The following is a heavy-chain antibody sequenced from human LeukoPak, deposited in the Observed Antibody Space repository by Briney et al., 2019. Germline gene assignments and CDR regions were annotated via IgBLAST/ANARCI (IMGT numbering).Heavy chain of an antibody. V-gene: IGHV4-39*07. CDR1: GGSISSSSYY. CDR2: IYYSGST. CDR3: AREVEMATIFNYYYYMDV. Sequence: SETLSLTCTVSGGSISSSSYYWGWIRQPPGKGLEWIGSIYYSGSTYYIPSLKSRVTISVDTSKNQFSLKLSSVTAADTAVYYCAREVEMATIFNYYYYMDVWGKGTTVTVSS. J-gene: IGHJ6*03. D-gene: IGHD5-24*01.